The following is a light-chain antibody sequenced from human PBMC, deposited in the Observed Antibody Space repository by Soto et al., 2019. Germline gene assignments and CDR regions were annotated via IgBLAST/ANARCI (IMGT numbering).Light chain of an antibody. J-gene: IGKJ1*01. CDR3: QQYDSYSSGP. CDR1: QTINSW. V-gene: IGKV1-5*01. CDR2: DAS. Sequence: DITMTQSPSTLSASVGDRVTITCRASQTINSWLAWYQQKPGKAPKVLIFDASSLKTGVPSRFSGSGSGTEFTLTISNLQPDDFATYYCQQYDSYSSGPFGQGTKEEIK.